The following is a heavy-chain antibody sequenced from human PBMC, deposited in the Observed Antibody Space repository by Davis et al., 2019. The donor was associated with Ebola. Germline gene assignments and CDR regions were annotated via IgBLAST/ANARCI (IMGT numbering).Heavy chain of an antibody. CDR2: IYYSGST. CDR1: GGSISSYY. Sequence: MPSETLSLTCTVSGGSISSYYWSWIRQPPGKGLEWIGYIYYSGSTNYNPSLKSRVTISVDTSKNQFSLKLSSVTAADTAVYYCASSGLRYFDWLFSNWFDPWGQGTLVTVSS. V-gene: IGHV4-59*08. CDR3: ASSGLRYFDWLFSNWFDP. J-gene: IGHJ5*02. D-gene: IGHD3-9*01.